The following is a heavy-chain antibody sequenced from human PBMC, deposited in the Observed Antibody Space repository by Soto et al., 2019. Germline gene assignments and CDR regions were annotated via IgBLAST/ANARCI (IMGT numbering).Heavy chain of an antibody. V-gene: IGHV1-2*02. CDR1: GYTFTAYY. CDR2: INPNIGGT. Sequence: ASVKVSCKASGYTFTAYYMHWVRQAPGQGLEWMGWINPNIGGTYHAQNFQGRVTMTRDTSTTTAYMELASLRSDDTAVYYCARGGGSGYNKRERWGNGNRVIVST. CDR3: ARGGGSGYNKRER. J-gene: IGHJ4*01. D-gene: IGHD5-12*01.